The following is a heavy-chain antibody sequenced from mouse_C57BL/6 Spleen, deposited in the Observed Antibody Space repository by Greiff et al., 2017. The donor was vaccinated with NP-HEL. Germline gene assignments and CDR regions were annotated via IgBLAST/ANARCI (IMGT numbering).Heavy chain of an antibody. CDR3: ARYSNWGAMDY. CDR2: IDPSDSET. J-gene: IGHJ4*01. V-gene: IGHV1-52*01. CDR1: GYTFTSYW. D-gene: IGHD2-5*01. Sequence: QVQLQQSGAELVRPGSSVKLSCKASGYTFTSYWMHWVKQRPIQGLEWIGNIDPSDSETHYNQKFKDKATLTVDKSSSTAYMQLSSLTSEDSAVYYCARYSNWGAMDYWGQGTSVTVSS.